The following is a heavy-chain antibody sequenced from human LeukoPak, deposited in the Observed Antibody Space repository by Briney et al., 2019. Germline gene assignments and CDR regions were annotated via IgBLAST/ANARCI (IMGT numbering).Heavy chain of an antibody. J-gene: IGHJ3*02. CDR3: AKGGYYDSSGTSM. CDR2: INSDGSST. V-gene: IGHV3-74*01. Sequence: GGSLRLSCAASGFTFSSYWMHWVRQAPGKGLVWVSRINSDGSSTRYADSVKGRFTISRDNVKNTLYLQMNSLRAEDTAMYYCAKGGYYDSSGTSMWGQGTMVTVSS. CDR1: GFTFSSYW. D-gene: IGHD3-22*01.